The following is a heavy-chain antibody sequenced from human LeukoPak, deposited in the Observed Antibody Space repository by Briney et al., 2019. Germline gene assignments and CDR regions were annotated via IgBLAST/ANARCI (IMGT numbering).Heavy chain of an antibody. J-gene: IGHJ6*03. D-gene: IGHD6-13*01. CDR3: ARVNEVAAAGYYYYYMDV. CDR2: IYTSGST. CDR1: GGSISSYY. V-gene: IGHV4-4*07. Sequence: SETLSLTCTVSGGSISSYYWSWIRQPAGKGLEWIGGIYTSGSTNYNPSLKSRVTMSVDTSKNQFSLKLSSVTAADTAVYYCARVNEVAAAGYYYYYMDVWGKGTTVTVSS.